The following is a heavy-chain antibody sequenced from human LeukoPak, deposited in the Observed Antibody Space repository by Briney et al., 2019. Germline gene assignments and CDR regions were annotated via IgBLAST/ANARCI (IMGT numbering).Heavy chain of an antibody. V-gene: IGHV4-39*02. D-gene: IGHD3-22*01. CDR3: AREVEYYDSSGYRPHAFDI. CDR1: GGSISSSNYY. CDR2: ISYSGGT. Sequence: ASETLSLTCTVSGGSISSSNYYWGWTRQPPGKGLEWFGSISYSGGTSYNPSLRSRVTISVDTSKNQFSLKLNSVTAADTAVYYCAREVEYYDSSGYRPHAFDIWGQGTVVTVSS. J-gene: IGHJ3*02.